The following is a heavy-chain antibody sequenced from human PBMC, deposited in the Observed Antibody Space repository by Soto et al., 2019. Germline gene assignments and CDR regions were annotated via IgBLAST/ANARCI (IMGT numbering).Heavy chain of an antibody. D-gene: IGHD2-21*01. J-gene: IGHJ4*02. CDR1: GYSLTNYC. V-gene: IGHV5-51*07. CDR3: VGADDERRDYYFAP. CDR2: IYPGHSDT. Sequence: GDSLTHSFKPSGYSLTNYCIVWLHQKPGKDPEWMGIIYPGHSDTTYSTSFQGQLTTPVDKSISTPYLQWSSLQASDTAMYYFVGADDERRDYYFAPWGQGTLVTVSS.